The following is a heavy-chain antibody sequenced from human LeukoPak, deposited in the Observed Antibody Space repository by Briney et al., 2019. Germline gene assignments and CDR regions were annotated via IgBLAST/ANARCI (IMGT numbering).Heavy chain of an antibody. V-gene: IGHV1-24*01. CDR1: GYTLTELS. CDR2: FDPEDGET. CDR3: ATLGPIVVVPAAILDNWFDP. Sequence: GASVKVSCKVSGYTLTELSMHWVRQAPGKGLEWMGGFDPEDGETIYAQKFQGRVTMTEDTSTDTAHMELSSLRSEDTAVYYCATLGPIVVVPAAILDNWFDPWGQGTLVTVSS. D-gene: IGHD2-2*01. J-gene: IGHJ5*02.